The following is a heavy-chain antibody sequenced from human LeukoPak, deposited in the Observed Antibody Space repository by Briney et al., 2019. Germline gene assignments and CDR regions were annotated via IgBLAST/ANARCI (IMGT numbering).Heavy chain of an antibody. CDR1: GFTFSTYW. CDR3: ARDLTGTTSLDY. V-gene: IGHV3-7*01. Sequence: GGSLRLSCAASGFTFSTYWMSWVRQAPGKGLEWVANIKQDGSEKYYGDSLKGRFTISRDNAKNSLYLQMNSLRAEDTAVYYCARDLTGTTSLDYWGQGTLVTVSS. CDR2: IKQDGSEK. J-gene: IGHJ4*02. D-gene: IGHD1-7*01.